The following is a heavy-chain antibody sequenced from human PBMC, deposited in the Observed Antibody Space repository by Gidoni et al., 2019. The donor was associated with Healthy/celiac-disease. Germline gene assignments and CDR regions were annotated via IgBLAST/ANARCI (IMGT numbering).Heavy chain of an antibody. CDR1: GGSISSSSYY. Sequence: QLQLQESGPGLVKPSETLSLTCTVSGGSISSSSYYWGWIRQPPGKGLEWIGSIYYSGRTYYNPSLKSRVTISVDTSKNQFSLKLSSVTAADTAVYYCARDPNYYYDSSGYYTGGAFDIWGQGTMVTVSS. V-gene: IGHV4-39*07. J-gene: IGHJ3*02. CDR3: ARDPNYYYDSSGYYTGGAFDI. D-gene: IGHD3-22*01. CDR2: IYYSGRT.